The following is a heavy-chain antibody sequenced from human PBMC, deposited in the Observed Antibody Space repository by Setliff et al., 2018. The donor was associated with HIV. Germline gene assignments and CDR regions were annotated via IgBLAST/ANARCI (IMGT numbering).Heavy chain of an antibody. CDR2: IYYSGST. V-gene: IGHV4-39*01. CDR3: ARHNGNFDS. Sequence: SETLSLTCTVSGGTINRSGYYWAWIRQPPGKGLDWIGSIYYSGSTDYNPSLKSRVTISVDTSKNQLSLKLTSVTAADTAVYYCARHNGNFDSWGQGTLVTVSS. J-gene: IGHJ5*01. CDR1: GGTINRSGYY.